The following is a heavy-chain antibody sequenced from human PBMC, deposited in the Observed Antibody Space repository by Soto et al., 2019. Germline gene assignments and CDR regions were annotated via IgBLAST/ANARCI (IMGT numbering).Heavy chain of an antibody. CDR1: GFTFTNYA. J-gene: IGHJ4*02. CDR3: GQYAGFGPGVGFQFDF. V-gene: IGHV3-23*01. D-gene: IGHD3-3*01. CDR2: IDGSGQTT. Sequence: EVQMLESGGDLIQPGGSLRLSCAVSGFTFTNYAMSWVRHTSGKGLEWVSSIDGSGQTTYYAASVKGRFTISRDNSRKLLFLPMNRLAAEDQGLFYFGQYAGFGPGVGFQFDFWGQGSLVSVSS.